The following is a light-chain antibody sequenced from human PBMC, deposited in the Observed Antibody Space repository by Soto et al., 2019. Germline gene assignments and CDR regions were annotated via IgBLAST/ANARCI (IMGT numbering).Light chain of an antibody. CDR1: SSDVGDNY. V-gene: IGLV2-8*01. CDR2: EVT. CDR3: SAYAGSNTFV. Sequence: QSALAQPPSASGSPGQSVTSTCTGTSSDVGDNYVSWYQQHLGKAPKLIIYEVTLRPSGVPDRFSGSKSGNTASLTVSGLQADDEADYYCSAYAGSNTFVFGTGTKLTVL. J-gene: IGLJ1*01.